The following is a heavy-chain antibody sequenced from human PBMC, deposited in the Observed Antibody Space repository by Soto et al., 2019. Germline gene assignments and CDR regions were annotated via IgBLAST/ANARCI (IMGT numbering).Heavy chain of an antibody. CDR3: ARGYYDSNGQSNTFDI. CDR1: GASISSSY. V-gene: IGHV4-59*01. D-gene: IGHD3-22*01. J-gene: IGHJ3*02. Sequence: PSETLSLTCTVSGASISSSYWSWIRQSPGKGLEWIGYVYYSGSTKYNPSLKSRVTISVDTSKNQFSLKLSSVTAADTAVYYCARGYYDSNGQSNTFDIWGQGTMVT. CDR2: VYYSGST.